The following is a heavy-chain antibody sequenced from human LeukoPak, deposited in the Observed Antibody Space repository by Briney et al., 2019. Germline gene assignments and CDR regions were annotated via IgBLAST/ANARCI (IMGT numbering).Heavy chain of an antibody. CDR1: GYSFPTYG. Sequence: GASVKVSCKTSGYSFPTYGISWVRQAPGQGLEWMGWISNDNGITNYAPQFQGRVTLDTETYTSTAYMELRNLRSDDTAVYYCARGGFDHYGTGRAFDVWGQGTLVTVSS. CDR2: ISNDNGIT. D-gene: IGHD3-10*01. V-gene: IGHV1-18*01. CDR3: ARGGFDHYGTGRAFDV. J-gene: IGHJ4*02.